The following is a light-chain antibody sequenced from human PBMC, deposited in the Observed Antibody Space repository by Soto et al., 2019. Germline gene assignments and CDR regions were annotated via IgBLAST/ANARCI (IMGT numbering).Light chain of an antibody. CDR1: QSVSSSY. J-gene: IGKJ3*01. CDR2: GAS. V-gene: IGKV3-20*01. Sequence: EIVLTQSPGTLSLSPGERATLSCRASQSVSSSYLAWYQQKPGQAPRLLIYGASSRATGIPDRFSGSGSGTDFTLTISRLEPEDFAVYYCQQHGSSPTFGPGTKVDI. CDR3: QQHGSSPT.